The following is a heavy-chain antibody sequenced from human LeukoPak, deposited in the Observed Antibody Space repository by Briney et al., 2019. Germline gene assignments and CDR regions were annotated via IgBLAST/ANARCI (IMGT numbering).Heavy chain of an antibody. J-gene: IGHJ6*03. D-gene: IGHD3-10*01. V-gene: IGHV3-23*01. CDR1: GFTFSNFA. CDR2: ISAGGT. CDR3: ARSQDGSGSYFYYFYIDV. Sequence: GGTLRLSCAASGFTFSNFAMNWVRQAPGKGLDWVSAISAGGTFYADFVKGRFTISRDNSKNTLYLQMNSLRVDDTAVYYCARSQDGSGSYFYYFYIDVWGKGTTV.